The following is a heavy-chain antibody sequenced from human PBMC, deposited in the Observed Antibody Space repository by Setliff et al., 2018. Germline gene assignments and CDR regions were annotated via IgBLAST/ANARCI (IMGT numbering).Heavy chain of an antibody. CDR1: GDSISAAS. Sequence: PSETLSLTCNVSGDSISAASIMAWIRQPPGKGLEFIGYVYYSGAAKYDPSLKSRVTMSVGTSKTQFSLKLNSMTTADTAVYCARGGTYRYFDYWGQGTLVTVSS. CDR2: VYYSGAA. CDR3: ARGGTYRYFDY. V-gene: IGHV4-59*01. J-gene: IGHJ4*02.